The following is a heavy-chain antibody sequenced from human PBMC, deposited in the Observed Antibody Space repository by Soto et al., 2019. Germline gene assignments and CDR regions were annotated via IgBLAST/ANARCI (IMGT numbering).Heavy chain of an antibody. D-gene: IGHD3-22*01. CDR1: GGTFSSYA. J-gene: IGHJ5*02. V-gene: IGHV1-69*13. Sequence: SVKVSCKASGGTFSSYAISWGRQAPGQGLEWMGGIIPIFGTANYAQKFQGRVTITADESTSTAYMELSSLRSEDTAVYYCARDYYYDSSGYYSGWFDPWGKGTLVTVSS. CDR3: ARDYYYDSSGYYSGWFDP. CDR2: IIPIFGTA.